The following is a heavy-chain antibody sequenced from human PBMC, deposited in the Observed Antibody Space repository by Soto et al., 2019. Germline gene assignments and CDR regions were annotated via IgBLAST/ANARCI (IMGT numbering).Heavy chain of an antibody. CDR3: ARDYCSSTSCYYYMDV. CDR2: INAGNGNT. CDR1: GYTFTSYA. D-gene: IGHD2-2*01. V-gene: IGHV1-3*01. J-gene: IGHJ6*03. Sequence: QVQLVQSGAEVKKPGASVKVSCKASGYTFTSYAMHWVRQAPGQRLEWMGWINAGNGNTKYSQKFQGRVTITSDTSASTAYMELSSLRSEDTAVYYCARDYCSSTSCYYYMDVWGKGTTVTVSS.